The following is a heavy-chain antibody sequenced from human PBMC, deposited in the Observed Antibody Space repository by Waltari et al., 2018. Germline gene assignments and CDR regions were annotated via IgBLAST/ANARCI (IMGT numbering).Heavy chain of an antibody. D-gene: IGHD1-26*01. V-gene: IGHV3-9*01. CDR1: GITFDDYA. CDR3: ATIRTREWELRSYFEY. CDR2: ISWNSGII. J-gene: IGHJ4*02. Sequence: EVEVVESGGGLVQPGRSLRLSCVVSGITFDDYAINWVRQIPGKGLEGVSGISWNSGIIGYADCVRGRFTISRDNARNSLYLQMDNLRPDDSAVYYCATIRTREWELRSYFEYWGQGTLVTVSS.